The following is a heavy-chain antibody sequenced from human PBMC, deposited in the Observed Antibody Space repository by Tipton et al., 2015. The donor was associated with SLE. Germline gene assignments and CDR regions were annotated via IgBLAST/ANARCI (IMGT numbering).Heavy chain of an antibody. CDR2: IYYSGST. CDR3: ARRAVVVVPAAMRHFDY. J-gene: IGHJ4*02. V-gene: IGHV4-39*07. CDR1: GGSISSSSYY. Sequence: TLSLTCTVSGGSISSSSYYWGWIRQPPGKWLAWIGSIYYSGSTYYNPSLKSRVTISVDTSKNQFSLKLSSVTAADTAVYYCARRAVVVVPAAMRHFDYWGQGTLVTVSS. D-gene: IGHD2-2*01.